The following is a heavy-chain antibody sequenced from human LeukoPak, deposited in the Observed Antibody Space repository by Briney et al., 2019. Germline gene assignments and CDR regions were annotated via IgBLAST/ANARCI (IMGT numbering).Heavy chain of an antibody. D-gene: IGHD6-19*01. V-gene: IGHV4-59*08. CDR2: IYYSGST. Sequence: SETLSLTCTVSGGSISSYYWSWIRQPPGKGLEWIGYIYYSGSTNYNPSLKSRVTISVDTSKNQFSLKLSSVTAADTAVYYCARQQWPGAFDIWGQGTMVTVSS. J-gene: IGHJ3*02. CDR1: GGSISSYY. CDR3: ARQQWPGAFDI.